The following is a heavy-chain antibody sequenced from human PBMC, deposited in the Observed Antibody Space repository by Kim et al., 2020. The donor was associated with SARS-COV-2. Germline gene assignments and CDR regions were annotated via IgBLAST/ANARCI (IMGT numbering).Heavy chain of an antibody. Sequence: GGSLRLSCAASGFTFSKYGMHWVRQAPGKGLEWVAVVSYDGSIKYYTESVKGRFTISRDNSEDTLHLQMDSLRPEDTAVYYCAKVFDLGPTFSCYLVFWG. CDR2: VSYDGSIK. CDR3: AKVFDLGPTFSCYLVF. CDR1: GFTFSKYG. J-gene: IGHJ2*01. V-gene: IGHV3-30*18. D-gene: IGHD1-26*01.